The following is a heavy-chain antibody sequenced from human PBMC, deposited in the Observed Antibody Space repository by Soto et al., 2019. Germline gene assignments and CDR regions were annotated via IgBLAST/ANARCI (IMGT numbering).Heavy chain of an antibody. D-gene: IGHD5-12*01. Sequence: SVKVSCKASGGTFSNYPISWVRQTPGQGLEGMGGIIPIFGTVNYAQKFQGRVTITADESTSTAYMELSSLRSEDTAVYYCARGNHRWLRLWYLERWGGGNLVTV. CDR1: GGTFSNYP. V-gene: IGHV1-69*13. CDR3: ARGNHRWLRLWYLER. J-gene: IGHJ2*01. CDR2: IIPIFGTV.